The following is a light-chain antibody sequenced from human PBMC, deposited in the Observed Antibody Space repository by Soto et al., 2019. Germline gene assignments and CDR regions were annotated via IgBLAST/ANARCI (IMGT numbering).Light chain of an antibody. CDR3: QQYGRSSLMFT. Sequence: EIVLTQSPGTLSLSPGERATLSCRASQSVTSDFLAWYQQKPGQAPRLLIYGASTRAAGVPDRFSGSGSGTDFTLTITRLEPEDFAVYYCQQYGRSSLMFTCGQGTKL. J-gene: IGKJ2*01. CDR1: QSVTSDF. V-gene: IGKV3-20*01. CDR2: GAS.